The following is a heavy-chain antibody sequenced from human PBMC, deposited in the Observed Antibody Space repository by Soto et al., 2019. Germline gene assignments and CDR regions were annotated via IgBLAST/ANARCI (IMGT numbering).Heavy chain of an antibody. V-gene: IGHV4-34*01. D-gene: IGHD3-10*01. J-gene: IGHJ4*02. CDR1: GGSFSGYY. CDR2: ISPSGTT. CDR3: VTSLWFGTHPEI. Sequence: QVQLQQWGAGLLKPSETLSLTCAVYGGSFSGYYWTWFRQPPGKGLEWIGEISPSGTTKYIPSLKSRATISADTSKNQFSLKVTSVTAADTAVYYCVTSLWFGTHPEIWGQGALVTVSS.